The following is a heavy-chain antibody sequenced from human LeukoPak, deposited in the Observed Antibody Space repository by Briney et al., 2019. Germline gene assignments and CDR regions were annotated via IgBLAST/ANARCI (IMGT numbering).Heavy chain of an antibody. CDR1: GYTFTDYY. D-gene: IGHD6-19*01. V-gene: IGHV1-2*02. Sequence: GASVKVSCKASGYTFTDYYMYWVRQAPGQGHEWMGWIIPNSGGTDYAQRFQGRVTMTRDTSITTAYMELSSLRSDDTAVYYCARFSTRGWHFDYWGQGTLVTVSS. CDR3: ARFSTRGWHFDY. CDR2: IIPNSGGT. J-gene: IGHJ4*02.